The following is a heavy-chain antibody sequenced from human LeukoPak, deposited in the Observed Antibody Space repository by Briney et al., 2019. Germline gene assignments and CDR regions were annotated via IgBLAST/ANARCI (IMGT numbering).Heavy chain of an antibody. Sequence: SQTLSLTCTVSGGSISSGDYYWSWIRQHPGKGLEWIGYIYYSGSTYYNPSLKSRITISVDTSKNQFSLKLSSVAAAYTAVYYCARYNYYESSGYLFDYWGQGTLVTVSS. CDR1: GGSISSGDYY. CDR2: IYYSGST. CDR3: ARYNYYESSGYLFDY. J-gene: IGHJ4*02. V-gene: IGHV4-31*03. D-gene: IGHD3-22*01.